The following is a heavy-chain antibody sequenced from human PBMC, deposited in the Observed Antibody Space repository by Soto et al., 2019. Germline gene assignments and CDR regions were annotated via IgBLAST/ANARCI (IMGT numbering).Heavy chain of an antibody. CDR1: GFTFGDYA. V-gene: IGHV3-49*03. D-gene: IGHD3-3*01. J-gene: IGHJ6*03. Sequence: GGSLRLSCTASGFTFGDYAMSWFRQAPGKGLEWVGFIRSKAYGGTTEYAASVKGIFTISRDDSKSIAYLQMNSLKTEDTAVYYCTRDDPITIFGVAIYYYYYMDVWGKGTTVTVSS. CDR3: TRDDPITIFGVAIYYYYYMDV. CDR2: IRSKAYGGTT.